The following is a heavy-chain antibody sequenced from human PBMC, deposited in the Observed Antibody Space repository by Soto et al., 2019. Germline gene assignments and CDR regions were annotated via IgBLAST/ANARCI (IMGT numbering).Heavy chain of an antibody. CDR2: ISSSGSTI. J-gene: IGHJ6*02. V-gene: IGHV3-48*03. CDR3: ARESAGPYGMDV. Sequence: GGSLRLSCAASGFTFSSYEMNWVRQAPGKGLEWVSYISSSGSTIYYADSVKGRFTISRDNAKNSLYLQMNSLRAEDTAVYYCARESAGPYGMDVWGQGTTVTVSS. CDR1: GFTFSSYE.